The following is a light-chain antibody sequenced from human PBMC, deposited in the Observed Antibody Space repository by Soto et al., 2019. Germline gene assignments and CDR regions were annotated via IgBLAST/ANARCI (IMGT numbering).Light chain of an antibody. CDR2: DVT. V-gene: IGLV2-14*01. CDR1: SSDVGGYEY. J-gene: IGLJ1*01. Sequence: SVLSQPASVSGSPGQSITISCTGTSSDVGGYEYVPWYQHQPDKAPKLIIYDVTNRPSGVSTRFSGSKSGNTASLTISGIQTEDEADYYCASITRSSTSVFGTGTKVTVL. CDR3: ASITRSSTSV.